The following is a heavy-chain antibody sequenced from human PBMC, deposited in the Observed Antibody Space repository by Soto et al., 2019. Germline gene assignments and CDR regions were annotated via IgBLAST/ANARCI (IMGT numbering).Heavy chain of an antibody. J-gene: IGHJ5*02. D-gene: IGHD3-10*01. CDR3: AKDGPENLWGFDP. CDR1: GFTFSSYG. Sequence: GGSLRLSCAASGFTFSSYGMHWVRQAPGKGLEWVAVISYDGSNKYYADSVKGRFTISRDNSKNTLYLQMNSLRAEDTAVYYCAKDGPENLWGFDPWGQGTLVTVSS. CDR2: ISYDGSNK. V-gene: IGHV3-30*18.